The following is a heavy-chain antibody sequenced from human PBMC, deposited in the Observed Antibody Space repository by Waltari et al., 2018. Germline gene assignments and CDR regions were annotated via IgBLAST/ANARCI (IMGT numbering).Heavy chain of an antibody. V-gene: IGHV3-30*04. D-gene: IGHD4-17*01. CDR1: GFTSSTLS. CDR3: AKDSWGDGDYRGGIDF. Sequence: QVQLVESGGGVVQPGGSLRLSCAASGFTSSTLSMHWGRQAPGKGLDWVDIILSDGNIKHYADSVKGRFTISRDNFQSTLDLHMSSLRSEDTAVYYCAKDSWGDGDYRGGIDFWGQGTLVTVSS. CDR2: ILSDGNIK. J-gene: IGHJ4*02.